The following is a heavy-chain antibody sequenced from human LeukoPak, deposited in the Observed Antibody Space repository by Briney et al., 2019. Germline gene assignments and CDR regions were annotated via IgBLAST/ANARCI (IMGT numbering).Heavy chain of an antibody. Sequence: PGGSLRLSCAASGFTFSSYAMHWVRQAPGKGLEWVAVISYDGSNKYYADSVKGRFTISRDNAKNSLYLQMNSLRAEDTAVYYCARESVLYGDSFDYWGQGTLVTVSS. CDR1: GFTFSSYA. V-gene: IGHV3-30-3*01. D-gene: IGHD4-17*01. CDR2: ISYDGSNK. CDR3: ARESVLYGDSFDY. J-gene: IGHJ4*02.